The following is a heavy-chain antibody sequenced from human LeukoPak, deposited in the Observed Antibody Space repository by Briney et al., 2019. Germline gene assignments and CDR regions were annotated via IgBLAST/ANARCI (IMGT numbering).Heavy chain of an antibody. D-gene: IGHD1-26*01. J-gene: IGHJ4*02. CDR2: IYSGGST. CDR3: VTEVSGSFPT. CDR1: GFTVSSNY. Sequence: GGSLRLSCAASGFTVSSNYMSWVRQAPGKGLEWVSVIYSGGSTYYADSVKGRFTISRDNSKSTLYIQMNSLRAEDTAVYYCVTEVSGSFPTWGQGTLVTVSS. V-gene: IGHV3-53*01.